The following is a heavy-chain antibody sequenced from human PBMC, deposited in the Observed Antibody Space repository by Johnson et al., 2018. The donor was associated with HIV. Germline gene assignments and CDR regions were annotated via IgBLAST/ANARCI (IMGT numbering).Heavy chain of an antibody. V-gene: IGHV3-30-3*01. CDR3: ARGRSLRSVAGDDAFDI. J-gene: IGHJ3*02. D-gene: IGHD6-19*01. Sequence: QVQLVESGGGVVQPGRSLRLSCVASGFTFSSYAMHWVRQAPGKGLEWVAVISYDGSNKYYADSVKGRFTISRDNSKNTLYLQMNSLRAEDTAVYYCARGRSLRSVAGDDAFDIWGQGTMVTVYS. CDR2: ISYDGSNK. CDR1: GFTFSSYA.